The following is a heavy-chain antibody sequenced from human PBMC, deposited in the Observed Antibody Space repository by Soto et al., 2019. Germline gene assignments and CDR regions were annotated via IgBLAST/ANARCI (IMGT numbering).Heavy chain of an antibody. J-gene: IGHJ3*02. V-gene: IGHV1-18*01. Sequence: QVQLVQSGAEVKKPGASVKVSCKASGYTFTSYGISWVRQAPGQGLEWMGWISAYNGNTNYAQKLQGRVTMTTDTSTSTAYMELRSLRSDDTAVYYCVLWFGELSVPQKTFDIWGQGTMVTVSS. D-gene: IGHD3-10*01. CDR3: VLWFGELSVPQKTFDI. CDR1: GYTFTSYG. CDR2: ISAYNGNT.